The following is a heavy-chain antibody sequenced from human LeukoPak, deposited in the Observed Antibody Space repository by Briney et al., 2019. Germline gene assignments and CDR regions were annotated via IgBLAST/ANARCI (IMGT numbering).Heavy chain of an antibody. V-gene: IGHV3-66*02. D-gene: IGHD6-6*01. CDR1: GFTVSSNY. CDR2: IYSGGST. Sequence: GGSLRLSCAASGFTVSSNYMSWVRQAPGKGLEWVSVIYSGGSTYYADSVKGRFTISRDNSKNTLYLQMNSLRAEDTAVYYCAREQIAARRGLDYWGQGTLVIVSS. J-gene: IGHJ4*02. CDR3: AREQIAARRGLDY.